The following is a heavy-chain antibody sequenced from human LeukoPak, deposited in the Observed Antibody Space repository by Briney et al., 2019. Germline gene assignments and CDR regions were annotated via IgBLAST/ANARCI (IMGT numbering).Heavy chain of an antibody. V-gene: IGHV3-33*01. Sequence: PGKSLRLSCAASGFTFSSYGMHWVRQAPGKGLEWVAVIWYDGSNKYYADSVKGRFTISRDNSKNTLYLQMNSLRAEDTAVYYCARDFPVMITFGGVIVFPLDYWGQGTLVTVSS. CDR3: ARDFPVMITFGGVIVFPLDY. D-gene: IGHD3-16*02. J-gene: IGHJ4*02. CDR2: IWYDGSNK. CDR1: GFTFSSYG.